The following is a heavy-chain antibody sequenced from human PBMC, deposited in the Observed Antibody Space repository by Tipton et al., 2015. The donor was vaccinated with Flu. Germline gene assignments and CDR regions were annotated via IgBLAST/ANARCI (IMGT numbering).Heavy chain of an antibody. CDR2: IFYTGNT. CDR1: GGSLSSYY. V-gene: IGHV4-59*13. J-gene: IGHJ4*02. Sequence: TLSLTCTVSGGSLSSYYWSWIRQPPGKGLEWMGSIFYTGNTDYSPSLKIPVTISLDTSKNQFSLDLTSMTAADTAVYYCARLAYSYDIRGYYFDSWGQGTLVTVSS. CDR3: ARLAYSYDIRGYYFDS. D-gene: IGHD5-18*01.